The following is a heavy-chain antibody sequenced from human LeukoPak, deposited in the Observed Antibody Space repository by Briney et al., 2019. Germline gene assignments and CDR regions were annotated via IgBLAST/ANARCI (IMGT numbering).Heavy chain of an antibody. J-gene: IGHJ3*02. CDR2: IYPGDSDT. Sequence: GESLKISCKGSGYSFTSYWIGWVRQMPGKGLEWMGIIYPGDSDTRYSPSFQGQVTISADKSISTAYLQWSSLKASDTAMYYCARPLRYFDSTDAFDIWGQGTMVTVSS. CDR3: ARPLRYFDSTDAFDI. V-gene: IGHV5-51*01. D-gene: IGHD3-9*01. CDR1: GYSFTSYW.